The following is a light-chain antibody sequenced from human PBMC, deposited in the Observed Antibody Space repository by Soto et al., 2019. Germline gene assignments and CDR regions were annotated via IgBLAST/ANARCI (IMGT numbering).Light chain of an antibody. CDR2: KAS. Sequence: IHITPSPSTLSSSGGDSVTITCRASQHINDLLAWYRQKPGKAPNLLIYKASSLESGVQSRFSARGYGRDLTITISSLQPDDSDPFYCNKYSTYCREFGQGKKV. J-gene: IGKJ1*01. CDR1: QHINDL. CDR3: NKYSTYCRE. V-gene: IGKV1-5*03.